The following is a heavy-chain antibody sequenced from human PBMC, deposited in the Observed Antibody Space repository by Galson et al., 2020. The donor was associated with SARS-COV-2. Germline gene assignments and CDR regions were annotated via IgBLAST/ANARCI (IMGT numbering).Heavy chain of an antibody. Sequence: KIGESLKISCKGSGYSFTSYWIGWVRQMPGKGLEWMGIIYPGDSDTRYSQSFQGQVTISADKSISTAYLQWSSLKASDTAMYYCAAGYSSSWYYFDYWGQGTLVTVSS. CDR2: IYPGDSDT. CDR1: GYSFTSYW. V-gene: IGHV5-51*01. D-gene: IGHD6-13*01. CDR3: AAGYSSSWYYFDY. J-gene: IGHJ4*02.